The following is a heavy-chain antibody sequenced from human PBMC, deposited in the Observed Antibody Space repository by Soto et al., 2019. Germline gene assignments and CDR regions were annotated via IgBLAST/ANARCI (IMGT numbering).Heavy chain of an antibody. CDR1: GFTFSTYS. J-gene: IGHJ4*02. D-gene: IGHD6-13*01. Sequence: GGSLRLSCSASGFTFSTYSMQWVHQAPDKGLEWLAVISYSGGTIFYADSVRGRFTISRDNSKNTLNLQMNSLRPGDTAVYYCARDGGAAGTFDYWGRGTLVTVSS. CDR3: ARDGGAAGTFDY. CDR2: ISYSGGTI. V-gene: IGHV3-30-3*01.